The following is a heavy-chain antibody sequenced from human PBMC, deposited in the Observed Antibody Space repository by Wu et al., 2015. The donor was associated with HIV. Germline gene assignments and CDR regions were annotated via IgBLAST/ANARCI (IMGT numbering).Heavy chain of an antibody. J-gene: IGHJ4*02. D-gene: IGHD6-25*01. V-gene: IGHV1-69*05. CDR2: IIPLFGTG. CDR1: GNTFNA. Sequence: QVHLVQSGAEVKKPGSSVKISCKASGNTFNAINWVRQAPGQGLEWMGGIIPLFGTGEYAQIFRGRVTITTDESTSTAYMRLSSLRSEDTAVYFCASPRSPGFSSAWPTYFDYWGQGTLVTVSS. CDR3: ASPRSPGFSSAWPTYFDY.